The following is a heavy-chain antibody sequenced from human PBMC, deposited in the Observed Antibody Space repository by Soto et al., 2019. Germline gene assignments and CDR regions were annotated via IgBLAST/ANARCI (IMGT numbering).Heavy chain of an antibody. CDR2: ISGSGGSA. J-gene: IGHJ4*02. CDR3: AKLQDSYSSSWYFDF. CDR1: GFTFSTYA. D-gene: IGHD6-13*01. Sequence: GGSMRLSCAASGFTFSTYAMSWVRQAPGKGLEWVSGISGSGGSAYYADSVKGRFTISRDNSKNTLYLQMNSLRAEDTAVHYCAKLQDSYSSSWYFDFWGQGTLVTVSS. V-gene: IGHV3-23*01.